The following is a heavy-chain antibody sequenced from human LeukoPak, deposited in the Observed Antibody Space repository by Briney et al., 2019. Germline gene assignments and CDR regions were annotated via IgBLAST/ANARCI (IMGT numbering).Heavy chain of an antibody. V-gene: IGHV4-4*07. CDR1: GGSIISNY. J-gene: IGHJ6*03. CDR2: IYGSGIT. Sequence: SETLSLTCTVSGGSIISNYWSWIRQSAGTGLEWVGRIYGSGITDYNPSLKSRVTMSLDTSRKQFSLRLTSVTAADTAVYYCARLKFYDSTGYSPGYYMDVWGKGTTVSVFS. D-gene: IGHD3-22*01. CDR3: ARLKFYDSTGYSPGYYMDV.